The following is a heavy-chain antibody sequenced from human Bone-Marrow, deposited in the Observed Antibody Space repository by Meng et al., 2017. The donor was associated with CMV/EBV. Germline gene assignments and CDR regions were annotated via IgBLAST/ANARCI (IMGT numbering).Heavy chain of an antibody. CDR2: IYYSGST. Sequence: SETLSLTCTVSGGSISSYYWSWIRQPPGKGLEWIGYIYYSGSTNYNPPLKSRVTISVDTSKNQFSLKLSSVTAADTAVYYCARDHCSSTSCYPSWFDPWGQGTLVTVSS. V-gene: IGHV4-59*01. J-gene: IGHJ5*02. CDR1: GGSISSYY. D-gene: IGHD2-2*01. CDR3: ARDHCSSTSCYPSWFDP.